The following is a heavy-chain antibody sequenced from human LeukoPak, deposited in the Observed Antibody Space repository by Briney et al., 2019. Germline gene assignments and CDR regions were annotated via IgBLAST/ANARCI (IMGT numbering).Heavy chain of an antibody. D-gene: IGHD1-26*01. Sequence: GRSLRLSCAASGFTFSSYAMHWVRQAPGKGLEWVAVISYDGSNKYYADSVKGRFTISRDNSKNTLYLQMNSLRAEDTAVYYCAKEVSGVLWGQGTTVTVSS. CDR2: ISYDGSNK. CDR1: GFTFSSYA. CDR3: AKEVSGVL. J-gene: IGHJ6*02. V-gene: IGHV3-30*04.